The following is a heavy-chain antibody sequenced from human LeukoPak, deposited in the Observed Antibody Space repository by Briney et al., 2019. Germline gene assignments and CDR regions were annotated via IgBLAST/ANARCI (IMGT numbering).Heavy chain of an antibody. J-gene: IGHJ4*02. CDR3: ASAGPITSSWSRYFDY. CDR2: IYSGGTT. Sequence: GGSLRLSCAASGFTVSDNYMSWVRQAPGKGLEWVSIIYSGGTTYYADSVKGRFTISRDNSKNTLDLQMNSLRAEDTAVYYCASAGPITSSWSRYFDYWGQGTLVTVSS. D-gene: IGHD6-13*01. V-gene: IGHV3-53*01. CDR1: GFTVSDNY.